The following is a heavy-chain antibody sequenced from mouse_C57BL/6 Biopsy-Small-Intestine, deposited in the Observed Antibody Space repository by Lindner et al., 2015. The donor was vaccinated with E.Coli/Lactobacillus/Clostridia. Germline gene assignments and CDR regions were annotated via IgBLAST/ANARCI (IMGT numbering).Heavy chain of an antibody. CDR1: GYSFISYG. Sequence: SVKVSCKGSGYSFISYGISWVRQAPGQGLEWMGWVSAKNGNTNDAQKFQDRVTLTTETSTNTAYMELRNLRSDDTAVYYCARDGASSGTYYNYYYNGMDVWGQGTTVTVSS. J-gene: IGHJ1*01. V-gene: IGHV1-81*01. D-gene: IGHD1-1*01. CDR3: ARDGASSGTYYNYYYNGMDV. CDR2: VSAKNGNT.